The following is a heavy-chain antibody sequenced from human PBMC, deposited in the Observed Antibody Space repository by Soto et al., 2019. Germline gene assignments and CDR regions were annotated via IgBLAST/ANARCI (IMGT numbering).Heavy chain of an antibody. Sequence: SETLSLTCTFPGFSIISYYWSWIRQPPGKGLEWIGYIYYSGSTNYNPSLKSRTIISVDTSKNLFSLKLSSVTAADTAVYYCARGVLIWGQGTMVT. CDR2: IYYSGST. CDR3: ARGVLI. V-gene: IGHV4-59*12. CDR1: GFSIISYY. J-gene: IGHJ3*02.